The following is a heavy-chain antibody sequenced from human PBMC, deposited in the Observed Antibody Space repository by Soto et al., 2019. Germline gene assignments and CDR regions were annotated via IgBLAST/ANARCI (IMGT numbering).Heavy chain of an antibody. J-gene: IGHJ5*02. D-gene: IGHD3-10*01. CDR3: AKGGMVRGLHWFDP. CDR1: GDSVSSNSAA. Sequence: SQTLSLTCAISGDSVSSNSAAWNWIRQSPSRGLEWLGRTYYRSKWYNDYAVSVKSRITINPDTSKNQFSLQLNSVTPEDTAVYFCAKGGMVRGLHWFDPWGQGTLVTVSS. V-gene: IGHV6-1*01. CDR2: TYYRSKWYN.